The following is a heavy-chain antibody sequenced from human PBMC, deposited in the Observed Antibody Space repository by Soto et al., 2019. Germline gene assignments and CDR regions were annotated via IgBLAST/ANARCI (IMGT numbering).Heavy chain of an antibody. Sequence: EVQLLESGEGLVQPGGSLKLSCAASGFTFSNHAMSWVRQAPGKGLEWVSGIGGSGRNTYYADSVKGRFTMSRDNSQTTLFLQTNSLRAEDTAEYYCARVLRYIDPPYAMGVWGQGTTFTVS. J-gene: IGHJ6*02. CDR3: ARVLRYIDPPYAMGV. V-gene: IGHV3-23*01. CDR1: GFTFSNHA. D-gene: IGHD3-9*01. CDR2: IGGSGRNT.